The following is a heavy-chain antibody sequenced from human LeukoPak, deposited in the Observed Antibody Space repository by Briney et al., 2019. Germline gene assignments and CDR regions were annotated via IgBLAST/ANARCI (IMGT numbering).Heavy chain of an antibody. D-gene: IGHD6-13*01. CDR1: GFTFISYG. CDR3: ATDSSRWYYFDY. V-gene: IGHV3-30*03. J-gene: IGHJ4*02. Sequence: GRSLRLACAASGFTFISYGMHWVRQAPVKGLEWVAVISYDGSNKYYADSVKGRVTISRDNSKTTLYLQMNSLRAEDTAVSYCATDSSRWYYFDYWGQGTLVTVSS. CDR2: ISYDGSNK.